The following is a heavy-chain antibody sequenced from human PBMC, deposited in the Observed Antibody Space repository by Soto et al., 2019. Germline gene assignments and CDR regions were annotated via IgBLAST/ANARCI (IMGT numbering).Heavy chain of an antibody. Sequence: SETLSLTCAVYGGSFSGYYWSWIRQPPGKGLEWIGEINHSGSTNYNPSLKSRVTISVDTSKNQFSLKLSSVTAADTAVYYCARGFKRSRIAAAGNFDYWGQGTLVTVSS. V-gene: IGHV4-34*01. CDR3: ARGFKRSRIAAAGNFDY. CDR2: INHSGST. J-gene: IGHJ4*02. CDR1: GGSFSGYY. D-gene: IGHD6-13*01.